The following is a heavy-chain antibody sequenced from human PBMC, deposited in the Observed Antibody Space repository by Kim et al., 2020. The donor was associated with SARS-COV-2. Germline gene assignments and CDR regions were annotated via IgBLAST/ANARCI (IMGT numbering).Heavy chain of an antibody. CDR1: GGTFSSYA. CDR2: IIPIFGTA. V-gene: IGHV1-69*13. J-gene: IGHJ1*01. CDR3: ARWSYNSSGWSQYFQH. Sequence: SVKVSCKASGGTFSSYAISWVRQAPGQGLEWMGGIIPIFGTANYAQKFQGRVTITADESTSTAYMELSSLRSEDTAVYYCARWSYNSSGWSQYFQHWGQGTLVTVSS. D-gene: IGHD6-19*01.